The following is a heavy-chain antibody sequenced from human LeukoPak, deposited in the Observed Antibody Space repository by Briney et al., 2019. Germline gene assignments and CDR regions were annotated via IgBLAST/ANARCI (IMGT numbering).Heavy chain of an antibody. CDR1: GFTFSSYE. CDR3: ARDKGYYYDSSATFDY. D-gene: IGHD3-22*01. Sequence: GGSLRLSCAASGFTFSSYEMNWVRQAPGKGLEWVSYISSSGSTIYYADSVKGRFTISRDNAKNSLYLQMNSLRAEDTAVYYCARDKGYYYDSSATFDYWGQGTLVTVSS. CDR2: ISSSGSTI. V-gene: IGHV3-48*03. J-gene: IGHJ4*02.